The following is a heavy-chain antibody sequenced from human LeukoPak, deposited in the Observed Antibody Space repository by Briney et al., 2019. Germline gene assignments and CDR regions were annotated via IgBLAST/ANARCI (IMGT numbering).Heavy chain of an antibody. CDR2: IIPIFGTA. CDR1: RGTFSSYV. V-gene: IGHV1-69*13. Sequence: ASVKVSCKASRGTFSSYVISWVRQAPGQGLEWMGGIIPIFGTANYAQKFQGRVTITADESTSTAYMELSSLRSEDTAVYYCARDGENYCSSTSCGWFDPWGQGTLVTVSS. D-gene: IGHD2-2*01. CDR3: ARDGENYCSSTSCGWFDP. J-gene: IGHJ5*02.